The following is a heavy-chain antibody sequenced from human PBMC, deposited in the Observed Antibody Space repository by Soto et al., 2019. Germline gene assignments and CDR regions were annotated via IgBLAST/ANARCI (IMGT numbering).Heavy chain of an antibody. J-gene: IGHJ4*02. Sequence: GGSLRLSCTASAFTLNRYAITWVRQAPGKGLEWVSYITATGDATYYADSVKGRFTISRDNSKNLIYLQMNNLRGDDSAVYRCAKERGSGACIDYWSQGTLVTVSS. V-gene: IGHV3-23*01. CDR3: AKERGSGACIDY. D-gene: IGHD6-19*01. CDR1: AFTLNRYA. CDR2: ITATGDAT.